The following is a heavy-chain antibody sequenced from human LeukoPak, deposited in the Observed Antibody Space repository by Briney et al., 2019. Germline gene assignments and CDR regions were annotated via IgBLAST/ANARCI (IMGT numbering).Heavy chain of an antibody. D-gene: IGHD1-20*01. Sequence: GGSLRLFCAASGFTFSSYAMSWVRQAPGKGLEWVSAISGSGGSTYYADSVKGRFTISRDNSKNTLYLQMNSLRAEDTAVYYCAKDHLSRVQGRITGTTGSWFDPWGQGTLVTVSS. V-gene: IGHV3-23*01. CDR3: AKDHLSRVQGRITGTTGSWFDP. CDR2: ISGSGGST. CDR1: GFTFSSYA. J-gene: IGHJ5*02.